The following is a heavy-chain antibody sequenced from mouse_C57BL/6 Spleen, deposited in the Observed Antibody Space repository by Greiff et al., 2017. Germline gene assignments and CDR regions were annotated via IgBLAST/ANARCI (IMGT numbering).Heavy chain of an antibody. CDR3: ARLYYGSSYGYFDV. J-gene: IGHJ1*03. D-gene: IGHD1-1*01. CDR1: GFTFSDSG. Sequence: EVKLMASGGGLVKPGGSLKLSCAASGFTFSDSGMHWVRQAPEKGLEWVAYISSGSSTIYYADTVKGRFTLSRDNAKNTLFLQMTSLRSEDTAMYYCARLYYGSSYGYFDVWGTGTTVTVSS. CDR2: ISSGSSTI. V-gene: IGHV5-17*01.